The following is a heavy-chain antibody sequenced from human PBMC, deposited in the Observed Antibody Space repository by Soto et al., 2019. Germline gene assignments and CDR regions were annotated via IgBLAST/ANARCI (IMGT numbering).Heavy chain of an antibody. V-gene: IGHV4-30-4*01. CDR1: GGSISSGDYY. J-gene: IGHJ5*02. CDR2: IYYSGST. CDR3: ARGRPVALDP. Sequence: QVQLQESGPGLVKPSQTLSLTCTVSGGSISSGDYYWSWIRQPPGKGLEWIGYIYYSGSTYYNPSPTRRATKAVDTSKIRYSLKLISVTAAHTTVYCCARGRPVALDPWGEGTLVTFSS. D-gene: IGHD2-21*01.